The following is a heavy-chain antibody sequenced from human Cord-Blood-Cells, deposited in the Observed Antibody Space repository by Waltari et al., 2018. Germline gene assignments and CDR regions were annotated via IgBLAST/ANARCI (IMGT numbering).Heavy chain of an antibody. V-gene: IGHV3-30-3*01. Sequence: QVQLVASGGGVVRPGRSLRLSCADSGCTSSSYAMHSVRQAPGKGLEWVAVISYDGSNKYYADSVKGRFTISRDNSKNTLYLQMNSLRAEDTAVYYCARGEYSGSYYYYGMDVWGQGTTVTVSS. D-gene: IGHD1-26*01. CDR2: ISYDGSNK. CDR3: ARGEYSGSYYYYGMDV. J-gene: IGHJ6*02. CDR1: GCTSSSYA.